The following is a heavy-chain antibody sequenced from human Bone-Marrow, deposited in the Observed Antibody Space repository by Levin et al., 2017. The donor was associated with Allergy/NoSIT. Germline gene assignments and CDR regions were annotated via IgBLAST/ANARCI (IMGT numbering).Heavy chain of an antibody. D-gene: IGHD2-15*01. CDR3: ARVRADGGGGSGRCHTAEKGNGMDV. J-gene: IGHJ6*02. V-gene: IGHV3-13*01. CDR2: IGTEGDT. Sequence: SGGSLRLSCEASGFTFSSYDMHWVRQAIGKGLEWVSTIGTEGDTFYPGSVKGRFTISRENAKNALYLQMTSLGAGDTAVYFCARVRADGGGGSGRCHTAEKGNGMDVWGQGTTVIVSS. CDR1: GFTFSSYD.